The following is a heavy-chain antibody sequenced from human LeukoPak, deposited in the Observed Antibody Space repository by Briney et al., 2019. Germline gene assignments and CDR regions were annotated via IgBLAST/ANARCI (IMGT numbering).Heavy chain of an antibody. D-gene: IGHD1-14*01. J-gene: IGHJ4*02. CDR2: INHSGST. Sequence: PSETLSLTCAVYGGSFSGYYWSWIRQPPGKGLEWIGEINHSGSTNYNPSLKSRVTISVDTSKNQFSLKLSSVTAADTAVYYCARDHGEPRYYFDYWGQGTLVTVSS. V-gene: IGHV4-34*01. CDR1: GGSFSGYY. CDR3: ARDHGEPRYYFDY.